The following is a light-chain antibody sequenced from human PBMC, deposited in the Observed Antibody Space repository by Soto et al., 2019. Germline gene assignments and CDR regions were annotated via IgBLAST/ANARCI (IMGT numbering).Light chain of an antibody. V-gene: IGLV2-14*01. CDR1: SSDVGIYNY. CDR2: EVT. J-gene: IGLJ1*01. CDR3: GSYTSSTTYV. Sequence: QSVLTQPASVSGSPGQSIAISCTGSSSDVGIYNYVSWYQQHPGKVPKLIIYEVTNRPSGVSNRFSGSKSGNTASLTISGPQAEDEAEYYCGSYTSSTTYVFGTGTKVTVL.